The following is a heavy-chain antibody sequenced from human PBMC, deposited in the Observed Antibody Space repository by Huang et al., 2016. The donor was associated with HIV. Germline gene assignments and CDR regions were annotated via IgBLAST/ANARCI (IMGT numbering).Heavy chain of an antibody. D-gene: IGHD4-17*01. Sequence: ELQLVQSGAEVKKPGESLTIACKGSGYSFNNYWVAWVRRMPGKGLEWMGMIYPGDSESRYRPSFQGQVSISADKSSNTVYLHWGSLKASDTATYYCARPRRTEYGDPWDAFDIWGQGTMVTVSS. CDR2: IYPGDSES. J-gene: IGHJ3*02. CDR1: GYSFNNYW. V-gene: IGHV5-51*01. CDR3: ARPRRTEYGDPWDAFDI.